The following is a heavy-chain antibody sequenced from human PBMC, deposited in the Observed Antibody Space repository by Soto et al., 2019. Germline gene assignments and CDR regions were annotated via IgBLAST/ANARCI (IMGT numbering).Heavy chain of an antibody. CDR3: ARDRGGYVGNAFDI. J-gene: IGHJ3*02. CDR2: IIPIFGTA. D-gene: IGHD5-18*01. V-gene: IGHV1-69*13. CDR1: GGTFSSYA. Sequence: SVKVSCKAFGGTFSSYAISCVRQAPGQGLEWMGGIIPIFGTANYAQKFQGRVTITADESTSTAYMELSSLRSEDTAVYYCARDRGGYVGNAFDIWGQGTMVTVSS.